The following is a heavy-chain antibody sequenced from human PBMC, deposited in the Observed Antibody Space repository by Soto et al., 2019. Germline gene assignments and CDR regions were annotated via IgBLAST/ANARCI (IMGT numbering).Heavy chain of an antibody. J-gene: IGHJ5*02. Sequence: SATLSLACTVSGGSISSSSYYCVWIRQPPGKGLEWIGSIYYSGSTYYNPSLKSRVTISVDTSKNQFSLKLSSVTAADTAVYYCASLSYSSGWYWFDPWGQGAPVTVSS. V-gene: IGHV4-39*01. CDR2: IYYSGST. CDR1: GGSISSSSYY. D-gene: IGHD6-19*01. CDR3: ASLSYSSGWYWFDP.